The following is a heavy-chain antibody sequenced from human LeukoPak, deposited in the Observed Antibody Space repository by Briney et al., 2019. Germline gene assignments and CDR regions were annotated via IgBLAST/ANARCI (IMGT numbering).Heavy chain of an antibody. V-gene: IGHV3-48*01. Sequence: PGGSLRLSCAASGFTFSSYSMNWVRQAPGKGLEWVSYISSSSSTIYYADSVKGRFTISRDNAKNSLYLQMNSLRAEDTAVYYCAKQGADILTGYGVYHFDYWGQGTLVTVSS. CDR1: GFTFSSYS. J-gene: IGHJ4*02. CDR2: ISSSSSTI. CDR3: AKQGADILTGYGVYHFDY. D-gene: IGHD3-9*01.